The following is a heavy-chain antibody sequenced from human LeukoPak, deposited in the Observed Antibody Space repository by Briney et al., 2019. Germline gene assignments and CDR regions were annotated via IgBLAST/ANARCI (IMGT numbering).Heavy chain of an antibody. Sequence: SETLSLTCAVSGGSISSGGYSWSWIRQPPGKGLEWIGYIYHSGSTYYNPSLKSRVTISVDRSKNQFSLKLSSVTAADTAVYYCARGGASIVGASRGAFDIWGQGTMVTVSS. D-gene: IGHD1-26*01. J-gene: IGHJ3*02. CDR1: GGSISSGGYS. V-gene: IGHV4-30-2*01. CDR3: ARGGASIVGASRGAFDI. CDR2: IYHSGST.